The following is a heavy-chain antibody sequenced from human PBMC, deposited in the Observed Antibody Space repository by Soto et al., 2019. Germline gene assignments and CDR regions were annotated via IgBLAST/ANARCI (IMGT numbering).Heavy chain of an antibody. V-gene: IGHV3-30*18. CDR2: ISFGGSDE. D-gene: IGHD1-26*01. CDR1: GFTYRDYG. Sequence: PGGSLRLSCAASGFTYRDYGMHWVRQAPGKGLEWVAVISFGGSDEYYADSVKGRFTISRDNSKNTLSLQMDSLRAEDTAVYYCAKESYGRALDYWGQGTLVTVSS. J-gene: IGHJ4*02. CDR3: AKESYGRALDY.